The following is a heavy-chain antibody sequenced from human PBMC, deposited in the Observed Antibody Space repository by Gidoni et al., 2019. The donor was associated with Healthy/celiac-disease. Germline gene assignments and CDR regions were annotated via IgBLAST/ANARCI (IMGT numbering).Heavy chain of an antibody. J-gene: IGHJ4*02. V-gene: IGHV1-58*01. CDR2: IVVGSGNT. Sequence: QMQLVQSGPEVKKPGTSVKVSCKASGFTFTSSAVQWVRQARGQRLKWIGWIVVGSGNTNYAQKFQERVTITRDMSTSTAYMELSSLRSEDTAVYYCAAAPRVYYGSGSYQLWGQGTLVTVSS. CDR3: AAAPRVYYGSGSYQL. CDR1: GFTFTSSA. D-gene: IGHD3-10*01.